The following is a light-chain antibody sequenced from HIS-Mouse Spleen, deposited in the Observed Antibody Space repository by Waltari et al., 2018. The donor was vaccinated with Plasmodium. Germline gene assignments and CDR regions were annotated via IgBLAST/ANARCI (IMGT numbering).Light chain of an antibody. CDR3: QQYDNRPPT. Sequence: DIQMTQSPSSLSASVGDRVTITCQASQDISNYLNWYQQKPGKAPKLLIYEAFNLETGVPSRFSGSGSGTDFTFTISSLQPEDIATYYCQQYDNRPPTFGGRTKVEIK. CDR2: EAF. V-gene: IGKV1-33*01. CDR1: QDISNY. J-gene: IGKJ4*01.